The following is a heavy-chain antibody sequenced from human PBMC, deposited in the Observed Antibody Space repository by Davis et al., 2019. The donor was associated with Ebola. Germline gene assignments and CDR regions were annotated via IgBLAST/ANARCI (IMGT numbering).Heavy chain of an antibody. CDR3: ARLACTSSSCYTGNYYYYGVDV. V-gene: IGHV3-23*01. CDR1: GFTFSSFA. D-gene: IGHD2-2*02. Sequence: GESLKISCAASGFTFSSFAMSWVRQAPGKGLEWVSTISGTSTYTYYADSVKGRLTISRDNSKNTLYLQVNSLRAEDTALYYCARLACTSSSCYTGNYYYYGVDVWGQGTTVTVSS. J-gene: IGHJ6*02. CDR2: ISGTSTYT.